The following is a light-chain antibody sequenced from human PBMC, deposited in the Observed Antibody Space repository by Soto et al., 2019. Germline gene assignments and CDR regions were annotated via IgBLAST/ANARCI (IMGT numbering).Light chain of an antibody. Sequence: EIVLTQSPGTLSLSPGERATLSCRASQSVSSSYLAWYQQKPCQAPRLLIYGASTRATGIPDRFSGSGSGTDFTLTISRLEPEDFAVYYCQQYGSSPPFTCGPGTKVDIK. CDR3: QQYGSSPPFT. J-gene: IGKJ3*01. CDR1: QSVSSSY. CDR2: GAS. V-gene: IGKV3-20*01.